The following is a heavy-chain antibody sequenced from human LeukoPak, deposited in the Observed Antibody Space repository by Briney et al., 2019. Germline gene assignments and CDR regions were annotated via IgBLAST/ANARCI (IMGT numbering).Heavy chain of an antibody. Sequence: ASVKVSCKASGYTFTSYGISWVRQAPGQGLEWMGWISAYNGNTNYAQKLQGRVTMTTDTSTSTAYMELGSLRSDDTAVYYCARGPHIVVVVAAIRLRQNWFDPWGQGTLVTVSS. J-gene: IGHJ5*02. D-gene: IGHD2-15*01. CDR1: GYTFTSYG. CDR2: ISAYNGNT. V-gene: IGHV1-18*01. CDR3: ARGPHIVVVVAAIRLRQNWFDP.